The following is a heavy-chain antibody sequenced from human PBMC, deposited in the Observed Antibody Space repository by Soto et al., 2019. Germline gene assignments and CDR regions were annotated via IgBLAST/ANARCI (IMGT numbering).Heavy chain of an antibody. CDR1: GYSFTSYW. V-gene: IGHV5-10-1*01. Sequence: GESLKISCKGSGYSFTSYWISWVRQMPGKGLEWMGRIDPSDSYTNYSPSFQGHVTISADKSISTAYLQWSSLKASDTAMYYCARHRPPTMVRGVRALSWFDPWGQGTLVTVS. J-gene: IGHJ5*02. CDR2: IDPSDSYT. D-gene: IGHD3-10*01. CDR3: ARHRPPTMVRGVRALSWFDP.